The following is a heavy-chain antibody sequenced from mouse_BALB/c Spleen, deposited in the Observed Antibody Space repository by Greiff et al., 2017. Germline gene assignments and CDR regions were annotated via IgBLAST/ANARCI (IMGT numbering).Heavy chain of an antibody. J-gene: IGHJ3*01. CDR1: GFTFSSFG. Sequence: EVQGVESGGGLVQPGGSRKLSCAASGFTFSSFGMHWVRQAPEKGLEWVAYISSGSSTIYYADTVKGRFTISRDNPKNTLFLQMTSLRSEDTAMYYCARDGLGADWGQGTLVTVSA. D-gene: IGHD3-1*01. CDR3: ARDGLGAD. V-gene: IGHV5-17*02. CDR2: ISSGSSTI.